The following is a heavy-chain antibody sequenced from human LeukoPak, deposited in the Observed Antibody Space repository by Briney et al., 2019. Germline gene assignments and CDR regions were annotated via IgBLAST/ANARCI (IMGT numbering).Heavy chain of an antibody. Sequence: GGSLRLSCAASGFTFSTYAMSWVRQTPEKGLEWVSAISGSGGSTYYADSVKGRFTISRDNSQNTLFLQMNSLRIEDTAIYYCARAGYSRGWFAYYWGQGALVTVSS. J-gene: IGHJ4*02. D-gene: IGHD6-19*01. CDR3: ARAGYSRGWFAYY. CDR2: ISGSGGST. CDR1: GFTFSTYA. V-gene: IGHV3-23*01.